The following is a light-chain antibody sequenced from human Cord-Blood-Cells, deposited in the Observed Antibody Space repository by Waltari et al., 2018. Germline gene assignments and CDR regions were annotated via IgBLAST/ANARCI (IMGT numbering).Light chain of an antibody. CDR3: EQSYSTPPWT. CDR1: QRINSY. CDR2: AAS. J-gene: IGKJ1*01. V-gene: IGKV1-39*01. Sequence: DIQMTQSPSSLSASVGDSVTITCRASQRINSYLNWYQEKPGKAPKPLIYAASSLQSGVPSRFSGSGSGTDFTVTISSLQPEEFATYYCEQSYSTPPWTFGQGTKVEIK.